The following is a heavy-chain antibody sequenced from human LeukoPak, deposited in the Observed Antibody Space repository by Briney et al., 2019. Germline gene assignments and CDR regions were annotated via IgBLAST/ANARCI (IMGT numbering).Heavy chain of an antibody. V-gene: IGHV4-59*08. CDR3: AWVGSSGWYYFDY. D-gene: IGHD6-19*01. CDR2: IYYSGST. Sequence: SETLSLTCTVSGDSISSYYWSWIRQPPGKGLEWIGYIYYSGSTNYNPSLKSRVTISVDTSKNQFSLKLSSVTAADTAVYYCAWVGSSGWYYFDYWGQGTLVTVSS. J-gene: IGHJ4*02. CDR1: GDSISSYY.